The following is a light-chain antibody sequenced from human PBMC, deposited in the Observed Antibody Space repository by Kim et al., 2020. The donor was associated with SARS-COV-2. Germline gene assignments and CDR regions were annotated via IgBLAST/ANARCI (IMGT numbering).Light chain of an antibody. Sequence: GPRVTISCSGGSSNIGSNSVNWYQHLPGTAPKLLIYSQDRRPSGVPDRFSGSKSGTSASLAISGLQSEDEAEYYCAAWDASLNVVVFGGGTQLTVL. CDR3: AAWDASLNVVV. V-gene: IGLV1-44*01. CDR2: SQD. J-gene: IGLJ2*01. CDR1: SSNIGSNS.